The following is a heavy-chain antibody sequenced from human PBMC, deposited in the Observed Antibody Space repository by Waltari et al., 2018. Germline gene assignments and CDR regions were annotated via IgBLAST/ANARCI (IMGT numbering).Heavy chain of an antibody. Sequence: QVYLVESGGGVVQPGDSLRLSCESSGFTFSIYGMHWVRQAPGKGLEWVAFTRFDGINKHYADSVRGRFTISRDNSKNTVYLQMDSLRPEDTAVYYCAKGYNYCFDFWGQGTLVTVSS. CDR1: GFTFSIYG. CDR3: AKGYNYCFDF. V-gene: IGHV3-30*02. D-gene: IGHD5-12*01. J-gene: IGHJ4*02. CDR2: TRFDGINK.